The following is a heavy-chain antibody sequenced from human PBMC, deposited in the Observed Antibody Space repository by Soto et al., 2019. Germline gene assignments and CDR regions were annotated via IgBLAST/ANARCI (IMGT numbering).Heavy chain of an antibody. V-gene: IGHV1-2*02. Sequence: QVQLVQSGAEVKKPGASVKVSCKASGYTFTGHYMYWVRQAPGQGIEWMGWINPDNGGTSYAQKFQGRVTMTTDTSINTAYMELSRLRSDDTAVYYCAREVGKVGYSSSSCDYWGQGSLVTVST. J-gene: IGHJ4*02. CDR1: GYTFTGHY. CDR2: INPDNGGT. D-gene: IGHD6-6*01. CDR3: AREVGKVGYSSSSCDY.